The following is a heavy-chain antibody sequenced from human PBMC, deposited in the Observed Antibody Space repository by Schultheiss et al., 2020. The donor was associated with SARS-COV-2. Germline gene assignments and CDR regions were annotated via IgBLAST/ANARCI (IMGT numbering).Heavy chain of an antibody. J-gene: IGHJ4*02. Sequence: SQTLSLTCTVSGGSISSSSDYWGWIRQPPGKGLEWIGSIYFSGSTYCDPSLKSRVTMSVDTSRNQFSLKLSSVTVADTAVYYCTRLGRQTSASYPDYWGQGTLVTVSS. D-gene: IGHD2-2*01. CDR3: TRLGRQTSASYPDY. V-gene: IGHV4-39*01. CDR1: GGSISSSSDY. CDR2: IYFSGST.